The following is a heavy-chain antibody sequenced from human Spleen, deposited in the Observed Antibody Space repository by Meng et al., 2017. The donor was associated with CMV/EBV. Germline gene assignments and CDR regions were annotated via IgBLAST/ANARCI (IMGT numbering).Heavy chain of an antibody. V-gene: IGHV4-34*01. CDR1: GGSSSGYY. D-gene: IGHD2-2*02. CDR2: INHSGST. CDR3: ARGKGYCSSTSCYKRYYYYGMDV. Sequence: SETLSLTCAVYGGSSSGYYWSWIRQPPGKGLEWIGEINHSGSTNYNPSLKSRVTISVDTSKNQFSLKLSSVTAADTAVYYCARGKGYCSSTSCYKRYYYYGMDVWGQGTTVTVSS. J-gene: IGHJ6*02.